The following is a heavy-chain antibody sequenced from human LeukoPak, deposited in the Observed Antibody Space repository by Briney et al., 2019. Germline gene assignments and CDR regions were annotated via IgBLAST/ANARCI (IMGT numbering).Heavy chain of an antibody. V-gene: IGHV3-23*01. D-gene: IGHD1-1*01. CDR1: GFTFDNYA. J-gene: IGHJ6*03. Sequence: GGSLRLSCAASGFTFDNYAMSWVRQAPGLGLEWLSYVSGSGGGTYYAASVKGRFTISRDNSKNTVYLEMGRLRAEDTAVYYCAKNRGGTYKYYMDVWGNGTTVTVSS. CDR2: VSGSGGGT. CDR3: AKNRGGTYKYYMDV.